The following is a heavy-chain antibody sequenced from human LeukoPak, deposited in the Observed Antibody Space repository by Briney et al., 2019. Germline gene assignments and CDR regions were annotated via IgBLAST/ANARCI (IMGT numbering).Heavy chain of an antibody. CDR2: ISSSGSTI. CDR1: GFSFSRAW. J-gene: IGHJ6*04. Sequence: GGSLRLSCAASGFSFSRAWMSWVRQAPGKGLEWVSYISSSGSTIYYADSVKGRFTISRDNAKNSLYLQMNSLRAEDTAVYYCAELGITMIGGVWGKGTTVTISS. CDR3: AELGITMIGGV. V-gene: IGHV3-48*03. D-gene: IGHD3-10*02.